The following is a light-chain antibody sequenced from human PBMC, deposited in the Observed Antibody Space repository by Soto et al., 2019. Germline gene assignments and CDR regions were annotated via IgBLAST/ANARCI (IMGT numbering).Light chain of an antibody. V-gene: IGKV3D-20*01. CDR3: QQFGTSPRP. J-gene: IGKJ4*02. Sequence: ENVLTQSTASLALSPGDRATLSGGASHIVASNNLAWYQYKPGLSPRLLIYDASKRAADIPDRFSGSWSGTDLTLSISRVDSEDFAVYYCQQFGTSPRPFRRGTKLE. CDR2: DAS. CDR1: HIVASNN.